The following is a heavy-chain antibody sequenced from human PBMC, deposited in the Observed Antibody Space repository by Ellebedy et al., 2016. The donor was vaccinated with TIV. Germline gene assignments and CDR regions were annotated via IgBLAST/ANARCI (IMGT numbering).Heavy chain of an antibody. CDR2: INPSGGST. CDR3: ARDATVTTKGGVGSGWLDV. Sequence: ASVKVSCXASGYTFTSHYMHWVRQAPGQGLEWMGIINPSGGSTSYAQKFQGRVTMTRDTSTSTVYMELSSLRSEDTAVYYCARDATVTTKGGVGSGWLDVWGQGTTVTVSS. CDR1: GYTFTSHY. V-gene: IGHV1-46*01. D-gene: IGHD4-17*01. J-gene: IGHJ6*02.